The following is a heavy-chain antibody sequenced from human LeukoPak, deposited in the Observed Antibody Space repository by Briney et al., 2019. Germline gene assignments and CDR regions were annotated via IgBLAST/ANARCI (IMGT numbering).Heavy chain of an antibody. CDR1: GGTISSYA. Sequence: ASVKVSCKASGGTISSYAISWVRQAPGQGLEWMGRIIPILGIANYAQKFQGRVTITADKSTSTAYMELSSLRSEDTAVYYCNYDFWSGYYYFDYWGQGTLVTVSS. J-gene: IGHJ4*02. D-gene: IGHD3-3*01. CDR3: NYDFWSGYYYFDY. CDR2: IIPILGIA. V-gene: IGHV1-69*04.